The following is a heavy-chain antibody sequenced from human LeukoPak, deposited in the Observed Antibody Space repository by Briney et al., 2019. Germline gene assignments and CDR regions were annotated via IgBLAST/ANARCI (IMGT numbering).Heavy chain of an antibody. V-gene: IGHV6-1*01. CDR3: ARSGGDLDY. D-gene: IGHD2-21*01. Sequence: SQTLSLTCAISGDSVSSNSAAWTWIRQSPSRGLEWLGRTYYRSKWYTDYAVSVKSRMTINPDTSKNQFSLHLNSVTPEDTAVYYCARSGGDLDYWGQGTLVTVSS. CDR1: GDSVSSNSAA. J-gene: IGHJ4*02. CDR2: TYYRSKWYT.